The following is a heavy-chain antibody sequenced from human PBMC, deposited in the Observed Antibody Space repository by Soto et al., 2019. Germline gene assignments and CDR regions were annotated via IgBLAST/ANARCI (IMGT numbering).Heavy chain of an antibody. CDR2: IFPSDSDT. J-gene: IGHJ4*02. V-gene: IGHV5-51*01. CDR1: GYRFTTSW. D-gene: IGHD6-6*01. Sequence: GESLKISCNSSGYRFTTSWIGWVRQMPGKGLEWMGIIFPSDSDTRYSPSFQGQVTISADKSISTAYLQWSNLKASDTAMYYCARSGYSSSLDYWGQGTLVTVSS. CDR3: ARSGYSSSLDY.